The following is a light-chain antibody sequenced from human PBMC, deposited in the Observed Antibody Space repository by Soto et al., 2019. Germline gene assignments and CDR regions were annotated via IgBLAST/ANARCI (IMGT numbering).Light chain of an antibody. V-gene: IGKV1-5*03. J-gene: IGKJ4*02. Sequence: DIQLSQSPSSLSASVGDGVSMTCRASQSISSGLAWYQQKPGKAPKLLIYKASSLESGVPSRFSGSGSGTEFTLTISSLQPEDFATYYCQQYNSYSRTFGGGTKVDI. CDR1: QSISSG. CDR2: KAS. CDR3: QQYNSYSRT.